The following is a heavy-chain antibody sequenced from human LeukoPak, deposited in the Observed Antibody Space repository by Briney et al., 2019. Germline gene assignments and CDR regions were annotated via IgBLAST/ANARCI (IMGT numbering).Heavy chain of an antibody. CDR2: IYYSGST. CDR1: GGSISSYY. Sequence: SETLSLTCTVSGGSISSYYWSWIRQPPGKGLEWIGYIYYSGSTNYNPSLKSRVTISVDTSKNQFSLKLSSVTAADTAVYYCARAYYDFWSGYYTGLSLDPWGQGTLVTVSS. CDR3: ARAYYDFWSGYYTGLSLDP. D-gene: IGHD3-3*01. J-gene: IGHJ5*02. V-gene: IGHV4-59*01.